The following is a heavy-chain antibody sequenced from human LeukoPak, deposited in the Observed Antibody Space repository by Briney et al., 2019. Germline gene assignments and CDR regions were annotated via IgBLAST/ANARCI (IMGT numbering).Heavy chain of an antibody. CDR2: ISSNGGST. CDR1: GFTFSNYA. J-gene: IGHJ6*02. Sequence: PGGSLRLSCADSGFTFSNYAMHWVRQAPGKGLEYVSAISSNGGSTYYANSVKGRFTISRDNSKKTLYVQMGRRRAEDTGVYYCAIAAGEVVVTSNYYYYYGIYVWGQGTTVTVSS. D-gene: IGHD2-21*02. CDR3: AIAAGEVVVTSNYYYYYGIYV. V-gene: IGHV3-64*01.